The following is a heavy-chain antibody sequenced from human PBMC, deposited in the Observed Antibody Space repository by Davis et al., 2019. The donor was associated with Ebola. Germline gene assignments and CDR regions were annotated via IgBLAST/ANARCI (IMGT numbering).Heavy chain of an antibody. J-gene: IGHJ4*02. CDR1: GYTFTGYY. Sequence: ASVKVSCKASGYTFTGYYMHWVRQAPGQGLEWMGWINPNSGGTNYAQKFQGWVTMTRDTSISTAYMELRSLRSDDTAVYYCARGGSWTTGTTFWDYWGQGTLVTVSS. CDR2: INPNSGGT. V-gene: IGHV1-2*04. CDR3: ARGGSWTTGTTFWDY. D-gene: IGHD1-1*01.